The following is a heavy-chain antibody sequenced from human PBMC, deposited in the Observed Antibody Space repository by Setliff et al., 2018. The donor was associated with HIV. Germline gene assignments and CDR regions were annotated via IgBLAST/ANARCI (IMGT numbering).Heavy chain of an antibody. CDR1: GGSFNGYY. J-gene: IGHJ4*02. Sequence: PSETLSLTCAVYGGSFNGYYWSWIRQPPGKGLEWIGEINHSGSTNYNPSLKSRVTMSVDKSKNQFSLRLSSVTAADTAVYYCARQGNYYGSQKDYWGQGTLVTVSS. V-gene: IGHV4-34*01. D-gene: IGHD3-10*01. CDR2: INHSGST. CDR3: ARQGNYYGSQKDY.